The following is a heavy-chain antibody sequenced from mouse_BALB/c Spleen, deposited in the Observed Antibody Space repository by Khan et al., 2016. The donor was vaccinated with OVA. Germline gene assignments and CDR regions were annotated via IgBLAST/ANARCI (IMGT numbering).Heavy chain of an antibody. J-gene: IGHJ2*01. CDR1: GISITTGNYR. CDR2: LYYSGTT. Sequence: EVQLQESGPGLVKPSQTVSLTCTVTGISITTGNYRWSWIRHFPGNKLEWIGYLYYSGTTTYNPSLTSPTTITRDTSKNRFFLEMNSLTTEDTATYYCARDRGGFESYSFDYWGQGTALTVSS. CDR3: ARDRGGFESYSFDY. V-gene: IGHV3-5*02. D-gene: IGHD2-2*01.